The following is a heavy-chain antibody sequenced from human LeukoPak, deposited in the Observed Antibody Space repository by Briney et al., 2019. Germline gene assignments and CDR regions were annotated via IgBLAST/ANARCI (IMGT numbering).Heavy chain of an antibody. CDR2: IYHSGST. D-gene: IGHD3-10*01. V-gene: IGHV4-39*07. CDR3: ARADYGSGSYFDY. J-gene: IGHJ4*02. Sequence: SETLSLTCTVSGGSLTDGDYYWGWVRQPPGKGLEWIGEIYHSGSTNYNPSLKSRVTISVDKSKNQFSLKLSSVTAADTAVNYCARADYGSGSYFDYWGQGTLVTVSS. CDR1: GGSLTDGDYY.